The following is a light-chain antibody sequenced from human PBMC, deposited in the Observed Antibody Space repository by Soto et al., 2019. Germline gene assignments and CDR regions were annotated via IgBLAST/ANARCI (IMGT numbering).Light chain of an antibody. CDR1: SSNIGSNT. V-gene: IGLV1-44*01. CDR2: SDN. J-gene: IGLJ1*01. CDR3: AAWHDSLNGYV. Sequence: QSVLTQPPSASWTPGQRVAISCCGSSSNIGSNTVNWYQQLPGTAPKLLIYSDNLRPSGVPDRFSGSKSGASASLAISGLQSEDEADYYCAAWHDSLNGYVFGSGTKVTVL.